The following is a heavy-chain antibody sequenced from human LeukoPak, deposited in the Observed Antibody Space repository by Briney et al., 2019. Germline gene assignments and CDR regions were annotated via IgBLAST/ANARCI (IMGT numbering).Heavy chain of an antibody. V-gene: IGHV1-69*04. D-gene: IGHD4-17*01. CDR1: VGTFSSYA. CDR3: AREGYGDYP. J-gene: IGHJ5*02. CDR2: IIPILGIA. Sequence: ASVKVSCKASVGTFSSYAISWVRQAPGQGLAWMGRIIPILGIANYAQKFQGRVTITADKSTSTAYMELSSLRSEDTAVYYCAREGYGDYPWGQGTLVTVSS.